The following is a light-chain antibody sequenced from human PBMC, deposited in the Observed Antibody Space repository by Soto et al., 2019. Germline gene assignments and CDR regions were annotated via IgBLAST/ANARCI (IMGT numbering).Light chain of an antibody. V-gene: IGKV3-20*01. CDR3: QQYGSSPRT. CDR2: GAS. CDR1: QSVSSSY. Sequence: EIVLTQSPGTLSLSPGERATLSCRASQSVSSSYVAWYQQKPGQAPRLLIYGASSRDTGIPDRFSGSGSGTDFTLTISRLEPEDFAVYYCQQYGSSPRTFGQGTKLEIK. J-gene: IGKJ2*01.